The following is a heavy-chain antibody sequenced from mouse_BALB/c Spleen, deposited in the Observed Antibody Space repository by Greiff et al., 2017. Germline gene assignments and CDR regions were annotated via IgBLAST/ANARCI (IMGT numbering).Heavy chain of an antibody. V-gene: IGHV7-3*02. J-gene: IGHJ2*01. CDR2: IRNKANGYTT. Sequence: VQLVESGGGLVQPGGSLRLSCATSGFTFTDYFMIWVRPPPGKALEWLGFIRNKANGYTTEYSASVKGRFTIYRDNSQSILYLQMNTLRAEDSATYNSARHGYDYFDYWGQGTTLTVAA. CDR3: ARHGYDYFDY. D-gene: IGHD2-2*01. CDR1: GFTFTDYF.